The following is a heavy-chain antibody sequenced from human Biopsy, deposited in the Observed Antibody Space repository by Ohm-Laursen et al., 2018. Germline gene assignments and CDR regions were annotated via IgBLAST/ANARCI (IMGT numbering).Heavy chain of an antibody. V-gene: IGHV1-24*01. D-gene: IGHD6-19*01. CDR2: FAPEDGKT. J-gene: IGHJ4*02. Sequence: ASVNVSCKISGYTLSESSMHWVRQTPGKGLEWMGGFAPEDGKTFYAQNFQGRVTMTEDTSTHTAYMELSSLRSEDTALYYCATGIRSGWYYFDYWGQGTLVTVSS. CDR1: GYTLSESS. CDR3: ATGIRSGWYYFDY.